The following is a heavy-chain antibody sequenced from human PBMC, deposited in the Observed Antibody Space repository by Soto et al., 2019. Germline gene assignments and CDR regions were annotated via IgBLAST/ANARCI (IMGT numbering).Heavy chain of an antibody. Sequence: SETLPLTCDVYGESFRGYYWSWIRQSTGKGLEWIGEINHSGSINYNPSLESRVTMSVDTSRKHFSLNLSSVTAADTAVYYCARERRRVRGVILSNGMDVWGQGTSVTVSS. CDR2: INHSGSI. J-gene: IGHJ6*02. CDR3: ARERRRVRGVILSNGMDV. V-gene: IGHV4-34*01. D-gene: IGHD3-10*01. CDR1: GESFRGYY.